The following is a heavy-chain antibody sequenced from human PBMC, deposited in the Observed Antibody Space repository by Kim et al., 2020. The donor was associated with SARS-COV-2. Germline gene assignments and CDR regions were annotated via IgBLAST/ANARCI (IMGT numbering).Heavy chain of an antibody. Sequence: ASVKVSCKVSGYTLTELSMHWVRQAPGKGLEWMGGFDPEDGETIYAQKFQGRVTMTEDTSTDTAYMELSSLRSEDTAVYYCATVVVGARPTDTYYFDYWGQGTLVTVSS. CDR3: ATVVVGARPTDTYYFDY. V-gene: IGHV1-24*01. CDR2: FDPEDGET. J-gene: IGHJ4*02. D-gene: IGHD2-15*01. CDR1: GYTLTELS.